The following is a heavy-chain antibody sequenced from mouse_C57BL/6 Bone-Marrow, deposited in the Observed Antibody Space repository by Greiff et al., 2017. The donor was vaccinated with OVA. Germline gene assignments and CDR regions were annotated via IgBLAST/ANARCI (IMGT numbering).Heavy chain of an antibody. CDR3: ARDGRLRRVAWFAY. Sequence: SGGGLVKPGGSLKLSRAASLFTFSSYAMSWVRQTPEKRLEWVATISDGGSYTYYPDNVKGRFTISRDNAKNNLYLQLSRLKSEDTAMYYCARDGRLRRVAWFAYWGQGTLVTVSA. J-gene: IGHJ3*01. CDR1: LFTFSSYA. CDR2: ISDGGSYT. D-gene: IGHD2-4*01. V-gene: IGHV5-4*01.